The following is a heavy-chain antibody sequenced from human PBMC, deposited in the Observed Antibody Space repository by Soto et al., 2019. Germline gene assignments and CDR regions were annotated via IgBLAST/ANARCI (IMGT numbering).Heavy chain of an antibody. J-gene: IGHJ5*01. CDR2: TSYDGSKK. Sequence: QVQLVESGGGVVQPGKSLKLSCVASGFTFRSYAMHWVRQAPGQGLEWVAFTSYDGSKKDYAESVKGRFTVSRGNFDNVRYLEMNSLKTDDTAVYYCAKEGQANCNCGSCFSGRFDSWGHGTQVIVSS. D-gene: IGHD2-15*01. CDR1: GFTFRSYA. V-gene: IGHV3-30*18. CDR3: AKEGQANCNCGSCFSGRFDS.